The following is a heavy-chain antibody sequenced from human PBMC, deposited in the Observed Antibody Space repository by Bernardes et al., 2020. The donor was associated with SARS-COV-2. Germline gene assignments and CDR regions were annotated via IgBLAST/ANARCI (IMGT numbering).Heavy chain of an antibody. CDR2: ISGSGGST. CDR1: GFTFSSYA. CDR3: AKDRREGVLRFLEWYESGDP. D-gene: IGHD3-3*01. V-gene: IGHV3-23*01. Sequence: GSLRLSCAASGFTFSSYAMSWVRQAPGKGLEWVSAISGSGGSTYYAGSVKGRFTISRDNSKNTLYLQMNSLRAEDTAVYYCAKDRREGVLRFLEWYESGDPWGQGTLVTVSS. J-gene: IGHJ5*02.